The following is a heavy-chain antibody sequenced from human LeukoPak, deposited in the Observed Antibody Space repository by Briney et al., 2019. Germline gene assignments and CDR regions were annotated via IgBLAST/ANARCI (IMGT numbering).Heavy chain of an antibody. CDR2: INPNSGGT. CDR1: GYTFTDYY. J-gene: IGHJ6*03. CDR3: ARVENNWNYYYMDV. V-gene: IGHV1-2*02. D-gene: IGHD1-20*01. Sequence: GASVKVSCKASGYTFTDYYIHWVRQAPGQGLEWMGWINPNSGGTNYAQKFQGRVTMTRDTSISTAYMELSRLRSDDTAVYYCARVENNWNYYYMDVWGKGTTVTVSS.